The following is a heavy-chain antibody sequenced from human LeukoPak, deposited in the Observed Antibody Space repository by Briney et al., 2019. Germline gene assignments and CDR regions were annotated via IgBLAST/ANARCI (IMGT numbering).Heavy chain of an antibody. Sequence: SETLSLTCTVSGGSISSGGYFWSWIRQHPGKGLEWIGYIYYSGSTYYNPSLKSRVTISVDTSKNQFSLKLSSVTAADTAVYYCARDVNAAARFDYWGQGTLVTVSS. J-gene: IGHJ4*02. CDR2: IYYSGST. V-gene: IGHV4-31*03. CDR1: GGSISSGGYF. D-gene: IGHD6-6*01. CDR3: ARDVNAAARFDY.